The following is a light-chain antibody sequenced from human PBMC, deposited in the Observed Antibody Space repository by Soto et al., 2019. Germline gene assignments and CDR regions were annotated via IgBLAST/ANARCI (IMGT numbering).Light chain of an antibody. J-gene: IGKJ3*01. Sequence: TVLTQSPGSLSLSPGERATLSCRASQSVARSYLSWYQQNRGKTPRLLIYGASRGATGIPDRFSGSGSGTDFTLTITRLEPEDFAVYYCQHYGTSPFTFGPGTKVDIK. CDR3: QHYGTSPFT. V-gene: IGKV3-20*01. CDR2: GAS. CDR1: QSVARSY.